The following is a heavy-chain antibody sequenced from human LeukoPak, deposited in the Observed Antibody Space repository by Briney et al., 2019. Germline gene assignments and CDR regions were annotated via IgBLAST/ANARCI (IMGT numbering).Heavy chain of an antibody. V-gene: IGHV3-48*03. J-gene: IGHJ3*02. CDR3: ARGGGNDYKYNAFDI. CDR1: GFTFSSHE. D-gene: IGHD4-11*01. Sequence: GGSLRLSCAASGFTFSSHEMNWVRQAPGKGLECVSYISSSGSSKYYADSVKGRFTFSRDNAKNSLYLQMNSLRAEETAVYYCARGGGNDYKYNAFDIWGQGTMVTVSS. CDR2: ISSSGSSK.